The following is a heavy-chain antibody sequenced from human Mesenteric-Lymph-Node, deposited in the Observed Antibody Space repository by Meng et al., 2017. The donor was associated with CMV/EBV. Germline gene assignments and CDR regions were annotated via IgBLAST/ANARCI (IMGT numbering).Heavy chain of an antibody. D-gene: IGHD2-15*01. CDR3: ASRPRGYCSGGSCYSTFDY. CDR1: SSSNYS. V-gene: IGHV4-39*01. J-gene: IGHJ4*02. CDR2: IYYSGSN. Sequence: SSSNYSWGWNRQPPGKGLEWIGSIYYSGSNYYNPSLKSRITISVDTSKNQFSLRLISVTAADTAVYYCASRPRGYCSGGSCYSTFDYWGQGTLVTVSS.